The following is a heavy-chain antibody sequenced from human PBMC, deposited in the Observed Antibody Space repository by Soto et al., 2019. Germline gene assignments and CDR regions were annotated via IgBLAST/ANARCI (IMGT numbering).Heavy chain of an antibody. D-gene: IGHD6-13*01. CDR1: GFTFSSYA. J-gene: IGHJ6*02. CDR2: ISGSGGST. CDR3: AKDRGEFGSSWSWDYYYYYGMDV. V-gene: IGHV3-23*01. Sequence: GGSLRLSCAASGFTFSSYAMSWVRQAPGKGLEWVSAISGSGGSTYYADSVKGRFTISRDNSKNTLYLQMNSLRAEDTAVYYCAKDRGEFGSSWSWDYYYYYGMDVWGQGTTVTVSS.